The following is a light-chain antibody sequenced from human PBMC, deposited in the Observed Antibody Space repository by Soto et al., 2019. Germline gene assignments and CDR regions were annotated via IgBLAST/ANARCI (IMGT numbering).Light chain of an antibody. CDR3: KQYNSYRE. J-gene: IGKJ1*01. CDR2: KAS. V-gene: IGKV1-5*03. CDR1: QSIDTW. Sequence: DIQMTPSPSTLSASVVYTVNITCRASQSIDTWLAWHQQKPGRAPKLLISKASVLESGFPSRFSGSGSGKDFTLTIRGVQPDDFAIYYCKQYNSYREFGQGTKVDIK.